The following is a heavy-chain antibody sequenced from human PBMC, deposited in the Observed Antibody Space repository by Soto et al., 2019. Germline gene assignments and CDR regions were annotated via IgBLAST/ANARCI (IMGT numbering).Heavy chain of an antibody. D-gene: IGHD3-10*01. J-gene: IGHJ6*02. CDR3: ARDSSGYSYYYYGMDV. CDR1: GFTFSSYW. V-gene: IGHV3-7*01. Sequence: GGSLRLSCAASGFTFSSYWMSWVRQAPGKGLGWVANIKQDGSNKYYADSVKGRFTISRDNSKNTLYLQMNSLRAEDTAVYYCARDSSGYSYYYYGMDVWGQGTTVTVSS. CDR2: IKQDGSNK.